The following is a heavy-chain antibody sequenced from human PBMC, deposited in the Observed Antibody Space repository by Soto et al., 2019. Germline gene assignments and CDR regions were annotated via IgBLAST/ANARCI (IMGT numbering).Heavy chain of an antibody. V-gene: IGHV1-69*13. J-gene: IGHJ6*02. CDR1: GGTFSSYA. D-gene: IGHD3-3*01. Sequence: EASVKVSCKASGGTFSSYAIGWVRQAPGQGLEWMGGIIPIFGTANYAQKFQGRVTITADESTSTAYMELSSLRSEDTAVYYCARGRGTIFGVVIGRYGMDVWGQGTTVTVSS. CDR2: IIPIFGTA. CDR3: ARGRGTIFGVVIGRYGMDV.